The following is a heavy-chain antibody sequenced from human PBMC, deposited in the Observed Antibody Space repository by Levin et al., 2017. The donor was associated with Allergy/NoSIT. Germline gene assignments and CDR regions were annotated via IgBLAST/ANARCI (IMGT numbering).Heavy chain of an antibody. Sequence: GESLKISCAASGFTFSSYAMSWVRQAPGKGLEWVSAISGSGGSTYYADSVKGRFTIPRDNSKNTLYLQMNSLRAEDTAVYYCAKGFVVVVAATNYFDYWGQGTLVTVSS. CDR3: AKGFVVVVAATNYFDY. J-gene: IGHJ4*02. D-gene: IGHD2-15*01. CDR2: ISGSGGST. V-gene: IGHV3-23*01. CDR1: GFTFSSYA.